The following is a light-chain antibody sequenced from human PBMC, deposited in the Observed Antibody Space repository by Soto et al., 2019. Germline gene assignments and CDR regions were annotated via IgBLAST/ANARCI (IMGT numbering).Light chain of an antibody. J-gene: IGKJ2*01. Sequence: EIVMTQSPPSLTVTPGEPASISCRSSQRLLHSNGNIFLDWYLQKPGQSPQLLIYLGFNRASRVPDRVSGSAAGTDFTLNISRVEAEDVGVYYCMQALQTPYTFGHGTKVDIK. CDR1: QRLLHSNGNIF. CDR2: LGF. V-gene: IGKV2-28*01. CDR3: MQALQTPYT.